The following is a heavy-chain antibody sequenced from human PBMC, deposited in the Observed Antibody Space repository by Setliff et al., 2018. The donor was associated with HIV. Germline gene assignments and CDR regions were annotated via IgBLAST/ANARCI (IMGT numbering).Heavy chain of an antibody. J-gene: IGHJ4*02. Sequence: GGSLRLSCAASGFTFSNYWMSWVRQAPGKGLEWVAHINQDGSEKNHVDSVEGRFTISRDNAKNSLYLQLNSLRAEDTGVYHCARHPYGVFDYWGQGTLVTGSS. CDR2: INQDGSEK. D-gene: IGHD3-3*01. CDR3: ARHPYGVFDY. V-gene: IGHV3-7*01. CDR1: GFTFSNYW.